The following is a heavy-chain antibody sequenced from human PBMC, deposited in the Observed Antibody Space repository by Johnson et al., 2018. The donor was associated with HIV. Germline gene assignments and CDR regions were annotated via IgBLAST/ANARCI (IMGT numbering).Heavy chain of an antibody. CDR2: IGSAGDT. D-gene: IGHD3-22*01. V-gene: IGHV3-13*01. Sequence: VQLVESGGGVVRPGGSLRLSCAASEFSVSGNYMTWVRQAPGKGLVWVSVIGSAGDTYYPGSVKGRFTISRENAKNSLYLQMNSLRAEDTAVYYCVRDPYYYDSSDAFDIWGQGTMVTVSS. CDR3: VRDPYYYDSSDAFDI. J-gene: IGHJ3*02. CDR1: EFSVSGNY.